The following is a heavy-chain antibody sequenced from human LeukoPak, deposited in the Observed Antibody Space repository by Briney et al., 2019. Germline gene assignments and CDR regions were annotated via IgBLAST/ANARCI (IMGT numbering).Heavy chain of an antibody. CDR2: VNRDGSET. Sequence: GGSLRLSCAASGFALSSHWMTWVRQVPGRGPEWVANVNRDGSETYYLDSVKGRFTISKDNAKNSLYLQMNSLRVDDTAVYYCAKAASSSWPSYYYGMDVWGQGTTVTVSS. D-gene: IGHD6-13*01. V-gene: IGHV3-7*03. CDR3: AKAASSSWPSYYYGMDV. J-gene: IGHJ6*02. CDR1: GFALSSHW.